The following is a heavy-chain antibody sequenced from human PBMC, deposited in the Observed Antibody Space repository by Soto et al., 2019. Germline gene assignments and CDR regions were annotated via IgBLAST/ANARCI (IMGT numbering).Heavy chain of an antibody. CDR3: ARERRVVGGHSSSWYDYFDS. J-gene: IGHJ4*02. Sequence: PSETLSLTCSVDGGSFSTYLWTWVRQPPGKGLEWIGEINQSGSSSYNPSLESRVSISVDTSKKQFSLKLSSVTAADTAVYYCARERRVVGGHSSSWYDYFDSWGQGTLVTVSS. D-gene: IGHD6-13*01. CDR1: GGSFSTYL. CDR2: INQSGSS. V-gene: IGHV4-34*01.